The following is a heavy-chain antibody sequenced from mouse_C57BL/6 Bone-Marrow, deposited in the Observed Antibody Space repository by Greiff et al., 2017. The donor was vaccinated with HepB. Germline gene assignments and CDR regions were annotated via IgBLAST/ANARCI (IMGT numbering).Heavy chain of an antibody. CDR3: AREDSSHWYFDV. CDR2: ISYDGSN. J-gene: IGHJ1*03. V-gene: IGHV3-6*01. Sequence: EVQLQESGPGLVKPSQSLSLTCSVTGYSITSGYYWNWIRQFPGNKLEWMGYISYDGSNNYNPSLKNRISITRDTSKNQFFLKLNSVTTEDTATYYCAREDSSHWYFDVWGTGTTVTVSS. D-gene: IGHD1-1*01. CDR1: GYSITSGYY.